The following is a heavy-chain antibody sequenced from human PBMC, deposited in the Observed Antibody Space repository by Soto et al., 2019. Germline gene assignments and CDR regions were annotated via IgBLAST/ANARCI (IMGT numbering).Heavy chain of an antibody. D-gene: IGHD3-10*01. Sequence: QVQLQQWGAGLLKPSETLSLTCAVYGGSFSGYYWSWIRQPPGKGLEWIGDINHSGSTNYNPSLKSRVTISVDTSKNQFSLKLSSVTAVDTAVYYCARGSHLAITMVRGVREARFDYWGQGTLVTVSS. CDR2: INHSGST. CDR3: ARGSHLAITMVRGVREARFDY. J-gene: IGHJ4*02. CDR1: GGSFSGYY. V-gene: IGHV4-34*01.